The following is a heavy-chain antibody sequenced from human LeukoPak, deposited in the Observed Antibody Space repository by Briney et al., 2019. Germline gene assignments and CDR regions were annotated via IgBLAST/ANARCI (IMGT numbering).Heavy chain of an antibody. D-gene: IGHD2-15*01. Sequence: GGSLRLSCVVSGFTFSSYPMSWVRQAPGKGLEWVSVISESGDVTHYADSMKGRFTISRDNTKNTLNLQMNSLRDEDTAIYYCAKQLGYCSDGSCYFPYWGQGTLVTVSS. CDR3: AKQLGYCSDGSCYFPY. CDR1: GFTFSSYP. J-gene: IGHJ4*02. CDR2: ISESGDVT. V-gene: IGHV3-23*01.